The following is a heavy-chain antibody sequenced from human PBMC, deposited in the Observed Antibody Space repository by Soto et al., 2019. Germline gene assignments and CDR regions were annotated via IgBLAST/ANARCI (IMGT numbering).Heavy chain of an antibody. V-gene: IGHV1-69*10. Sequence: ASVKVSCKASGGTFSSYAISWVRQAPGQGLEWMGGIIPIFGIANYAQKFQGRVTITADKSTSTAYMELSSLRSEDSAVYYCARSFSTELGNDAFDIWGQGTMVTVSS. CDR3: ARSFSTELGNDAFDI. CDR1: GGTFSSYA. CDR2: IIPIFGIA. J-gene: IGHJ3*02. D-gene: IGHD7-27*01.